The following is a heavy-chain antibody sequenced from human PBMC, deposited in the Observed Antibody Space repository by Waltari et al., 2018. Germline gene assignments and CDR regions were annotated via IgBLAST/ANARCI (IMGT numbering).Heavy chain of an antibody. D-gene: IGHD2-2*01. Sequence: QVQLQQWGAGLLKPSETLSLTCAVYGGSFSGYYWRWIRQPPGKGLEWIGEINHSGSTNYNPSLKSRVTISVDTSKNQFSLKLSSVTAADTAVYYCARGEGYCSSTSCYLAAFDIWGQGTMVTVSS. CDR1: GGSFSGYY. V-gene: IGHV4-34*01. CDR2: INHSGST. J-gene: IGHJ3*02. CDR3: ARGEGYCSSTSCYLAAFDI.